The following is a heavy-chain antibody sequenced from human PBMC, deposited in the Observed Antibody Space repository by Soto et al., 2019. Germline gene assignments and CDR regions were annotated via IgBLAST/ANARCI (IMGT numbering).Heavy chain of an antibody. Sequence: EVQLLESGGGLVQPGGSLRVSCAASGFTFSGYAMNWVRQAPGKGLEWVSVISGSGGSRYYADSVKGRCTISRDNSKNTLYLQMKRLRAEDTAVYYCARRSSGWYFDYWGQGALCSVSS. CDR1: GFTFSGYA. CDR3: ARRSSGWYFDY. D-gene: IGHD6-19*01. V-gene: IGHV3-23*01. J-gene: IGHJ4*02. CDR2: ISGSGGSR.